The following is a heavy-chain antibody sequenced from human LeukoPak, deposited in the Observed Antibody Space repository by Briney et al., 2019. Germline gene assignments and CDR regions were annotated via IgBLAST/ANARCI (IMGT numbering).Heavy chain of an antibody. CDR3: ALVPAAMFGAWFDP. D-gene: IGHD2-2*01. Sequence: GASVKVSCKASGYTFTGYYMHWVRQAPGQGLEWMGWINPNSGGTNYAQKFQGRVTMTRDTSISTAYMELSRLRSDDTAVYYCALVPAAMFGAWFDPWGQGTLVTVSS. V-gene: IGHV1-2*02. CDR2: INPNSGGT. J-gene: IGHJ5*02. CDR1: GYTFTGYY.